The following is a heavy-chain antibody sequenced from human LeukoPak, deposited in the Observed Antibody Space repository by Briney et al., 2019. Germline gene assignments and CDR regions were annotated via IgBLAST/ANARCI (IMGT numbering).Heavy chain of an antibody. CDR1: GFTHCGYW. CDR3: TRDRSRAEDD. CDR2: INQGGSDK. J-gene: IGHJ4*02. Sequence: GGSLTLSCAVSGFTHCGYWKICVPDARERGRVWVANINQGGSDKYYVESVKGRFTISRDNANNLLYLQMNSLRGEDTAVYYCTRDRSRAEDDWGQGTLVTVSS. V-gene: IGHV3-7*01. D-gene: IGHD1-14*01.